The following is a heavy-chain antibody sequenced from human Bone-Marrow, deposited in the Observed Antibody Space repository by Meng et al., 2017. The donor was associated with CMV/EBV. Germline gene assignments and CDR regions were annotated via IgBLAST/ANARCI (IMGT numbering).Heavy chain of an antibody. V-gene: IGHV3-30*02. CDR1: GSSFSTYA. CDR2: LRSDGSDE. J-gene: IGHJ4*02. Sequence: GGSLRLSCAASGSSFSTYAMNWVRQAPGKGLEWLAFLRSDGSDEHYADSVKGRFTISRDTSKETLYLQMNSLRAEDTAVYYCARDGIVGATTGGDYWGQGTLVTVSS. D-gene: IGHD1-26*01. CDR3: ARDGIVGATTGGDY.